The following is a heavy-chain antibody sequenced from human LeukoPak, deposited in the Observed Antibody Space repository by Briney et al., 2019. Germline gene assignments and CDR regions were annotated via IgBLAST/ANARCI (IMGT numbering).Heavy chain of an antibody. V-gene: IGHV4-59*08. Sequence: SETLSLTCTVSGGSLNSYIWSWIRQSPGNVLEWIAYIYDTGRANYNPSFRSRATMSLDTSKNQLSLNLNSVTAADTAMYYCVRLSVISPHRYFDIWGRGTLVTVSS. J-gene: IGHJ2*01. D-gene: IGHD4-23*01. CDR2: IYDTGRA. CDR3: VRLSVISPHRYFDI. CDR1: GGSLNSYI.